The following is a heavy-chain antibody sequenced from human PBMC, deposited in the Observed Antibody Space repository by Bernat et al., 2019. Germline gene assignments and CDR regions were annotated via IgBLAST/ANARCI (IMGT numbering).Heavy chain of an antibody. Sequence: QVQLQESGPGLVKPSETLSLTCTVSGGSVSSGSYYWSWIRQPPGKGLEWIGYIYYSGSTNYNPSLKSRVTISVDTSKNQFSLKLSSVTAADTAVYYCARLITYYDGSGSYAFDIWGQGTMVTVSS. D-gene: IGHD3-10*01. V-gene: IGHV4-61*01. CDR1: GGSVSSGSYY. CDR2: IYYSGST. J-gene: IGHJ3*02. CDR3: ARLITYYDGSGSYAFDI.